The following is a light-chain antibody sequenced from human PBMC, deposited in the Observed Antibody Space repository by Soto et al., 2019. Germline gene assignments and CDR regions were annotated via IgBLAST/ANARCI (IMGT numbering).Light chain of an antibody. CDR2: GAS. CDR3: QQYNNWPPLT. J-gene: IGKJ4*01. CDR1: QSVSSN. V-gene: IGKV3-15*01. Sequence: EIVMTQSPGTLSVSPGERATLSCRASQSVSSNLAWYQQKPGQAPRLLIYGASTRATGIPARFSGSGSGTEVTLTISSLQSEDFAGYYCQQYNNWPPLTFGGGTKVEIK.